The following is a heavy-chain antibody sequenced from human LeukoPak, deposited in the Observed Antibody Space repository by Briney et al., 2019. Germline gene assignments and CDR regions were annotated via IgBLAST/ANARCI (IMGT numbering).Heavy chain of an antibody. CDR2: MNPNSGNT. V-gene: IGHV1-8*01. D-gene: IGHD3-10*01. Sequence: ASVKVSCKASGYTFASYDINWVRQATGQGLEWMGWMNPNSGNTGYAQKFQGRVTMTRNTSISTAYMELSSLRSEDTAVYYCARTTGMVRGVIGYWGQGTLVTVSS. CDR3: ARTTGMVRGVIGY. CDR1: GYTFASYD. J-gene: IGHJ4*02.